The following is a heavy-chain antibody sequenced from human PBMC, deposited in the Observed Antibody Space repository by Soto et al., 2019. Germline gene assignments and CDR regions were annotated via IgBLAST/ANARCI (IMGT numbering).Heavy chain of an antibody. CDR3: TGAYYDVSGYSLDP. V-gene: IGHV4-59*01. CDR2: IYYGGSI. CDR1: GGSISSGY. J-gene: IGHJ5*02. D-gene: IGHD3-22*01. Sequence: SETLSLTCSVSGGSISSGYWTWIRQPPGKGLEWIGYIYYGGSINYNPSLKSRVIISVDTAKNQFSLRLSSVSAADTAVYYCTGAYYDVSGYSLDPWGQGT.